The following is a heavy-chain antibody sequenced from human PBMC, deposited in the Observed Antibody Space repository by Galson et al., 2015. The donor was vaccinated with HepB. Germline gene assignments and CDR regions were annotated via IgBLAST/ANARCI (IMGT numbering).Heavy chain of an antibody. CDR2: ISSSAINT. CDR1: GFTFSDYY. Sequence: SLRLSCAASGFTFSDYYMSWIRQAPGKGLEWVSYISSSAINTNYADSVKGRFTISRDNAKNSLHIQMNSLRAEDTAVYYCARVAAFDYGDHAHFDFWGQGTLVTVSA. V-gene: IGHV3-11*06. J-gene: IGHJ4*02. CDR3: ARVAAFDYGDHAHFDF. D-gene: IGHD4-17*01.